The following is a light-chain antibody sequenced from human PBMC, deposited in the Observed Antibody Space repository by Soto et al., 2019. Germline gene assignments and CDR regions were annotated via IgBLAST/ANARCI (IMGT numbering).Light chain of an antibody. CDR3: QEYNSFST. J-gene: IGKJ1*01. Sequence: DIQMTQSPSTLSASVGDRVTITCRASQSISTWLVWYQQKPGKAPKLLIYKASNLQSGVPLRFSGSGSGTEFTLTISSLQPDDFATYYCQEYNSFSTFGQGTKVEIK. V-gene: IGKV1-5*03. CDR1: QSISTW. CDR2: KAS.